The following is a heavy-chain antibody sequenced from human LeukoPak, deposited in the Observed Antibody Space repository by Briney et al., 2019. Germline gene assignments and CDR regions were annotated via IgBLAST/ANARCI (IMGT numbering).Heavy chain of an antibody. J-gene: IGHJ3*01. CDR3: ASLKMGGSPLVPFDF. Sequence: PGGSLRLSCAASGFTFSSYEMNWVRQAPGKGLEGVSYISSSGSTIYYADSVKGRFTISRDNSKNMVYVQMNSLRPEDTAVYYCASLKMGGSPLVPFDFWGQGTLVIVSS. D-gene: IGHD1-26*01. CDR1: GFTFSSYE. V-gene: IGHV3-48*03. CDR2: ISSSGSTI.